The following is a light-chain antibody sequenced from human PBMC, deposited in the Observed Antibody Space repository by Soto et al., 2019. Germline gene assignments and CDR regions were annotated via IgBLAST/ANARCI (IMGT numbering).Light chain of an antibody. Sequence: EIVLTQSPGTLSLSPGERATLSCRASQSVISTDLAWYQQKPGQAPRLLVYAASSRASGIPDRFSGSGSGTDFTLTISRLEPEDFAVYYCQQYGTSPPDFGGGTRVRS. V-gene: IGKV3-20*01. CDR3: QQYGTSPPD. CDR1: QSVISTD. J-gene: IGKJ4*01. CDR2: AAS.